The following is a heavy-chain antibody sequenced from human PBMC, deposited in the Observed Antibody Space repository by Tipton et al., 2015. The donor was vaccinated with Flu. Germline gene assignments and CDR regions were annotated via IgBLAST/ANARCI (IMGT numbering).Heavy chain of an antibody. D-gene: IGHD4-11*01. CDR3: ARRDYSNYVSEPKNWFDT. J-gene: IGHJ5*02. V-gene: IGHV4-59*08. CDR2: IYYSGST. CDR1: GGSISGYY. Sequence: TLSLTCTVSGGSISGYYWSWIRQPPGKGLEWIGYIYYSGSTNYKSSLKSRVTISVDASKNQFSLRLISVTAADTAVYYCARRDYSNYVSEPKNWFDTWGRGTLVTVSS.